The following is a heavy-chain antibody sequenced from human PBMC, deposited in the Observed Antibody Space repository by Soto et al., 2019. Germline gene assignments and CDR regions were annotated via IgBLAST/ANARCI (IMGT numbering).Heavy chain of an antibody. J-gene: IGHJ4*02. CDR3: ARASSSSSAADY. V-gene: IGHV4-31*03. D-gene: IGHD6-6*01. CDR2: IYDSESA. Sequence: QVQLQESGPGLVKASQTLSLICSVSGESISSGGYYWSWIRHHPGKGLEWIGYIYDSESAYYNPSLKSRFTISMYTSKNHFAMKLSSVTAADTAVYYCARASSSSSAADYWGQGTLITVSS. CDR1: GESISSGGYY.